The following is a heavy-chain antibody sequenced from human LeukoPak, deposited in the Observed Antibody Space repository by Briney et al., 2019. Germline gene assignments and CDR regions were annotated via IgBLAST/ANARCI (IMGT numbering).Heavy chain of an antibody. V-gene: IGHV3-15*01. J-gene: IGHJ4*02. CDR2: IKSTTDGGAT. CDR3: TEVQY. CDR1: GFTFINAW. Sequence: GGSLRLSCAASGFTFINAWMSWGRQAPGKGLELVGRIKSTTDGGATYYSAAVKGRFTISRDDSKNTLYLQMNSLKTEDTAVYYCTEVQYWGQGTLVTVSS. D-gene: IGHD1-1*01.